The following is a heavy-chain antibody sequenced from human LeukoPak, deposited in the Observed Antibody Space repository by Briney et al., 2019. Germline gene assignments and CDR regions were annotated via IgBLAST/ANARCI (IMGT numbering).Heavy chain of an antibody. V-gene: IGHV3-21*01. CDR2: ISSSSSYI. Sequence: PGGSLRLSCAASGFTFSSYSMNWVRQAPGKGLEWVSSISSSSSYIYYADSVKGRFTISRDNAKNSLYLQMNSLRAEDTAVYYCARDREDSYGAFGPWGQGTLVTVSS. CDR3: ARDREDSYGAFGP. D-gene: IGHD5-18*01. CDR1: GFTFSSYS. J-gene: IGHJ5*02.